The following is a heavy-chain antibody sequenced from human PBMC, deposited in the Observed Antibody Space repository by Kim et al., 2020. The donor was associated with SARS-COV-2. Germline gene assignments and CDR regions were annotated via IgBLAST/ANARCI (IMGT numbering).Heavy chain of an antibody. CDR3: ARRGSHSGVDY. Sequence: TYYNPSLKSRVTISVDTSKNQFSLKLTSMTAADTAVYYCARRGSHSGVDYWGQGILVTVSS. D-gene: IGHD3-10*01. V-gene: IGHV4-39*01. CDR2: T. J-gene: IGHJ4*02.